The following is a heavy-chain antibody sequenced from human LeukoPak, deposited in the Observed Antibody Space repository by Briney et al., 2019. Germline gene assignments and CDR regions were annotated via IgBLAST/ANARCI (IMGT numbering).Heavy chain of an antibody. CDR1: GFTFSSYA. J-gene: IGHJ6*03. D-gene: IGHD6-6*01. Sequence: QTGGSLRLSCAASGFTFSSYAMHWVRQAPGKGLEWVAVISYDGSNKYYADSVKGRFTISRDNSKNTLYLQMNSLRAEDTAVFYCGRGGSSSEWYYYMDVWGKGTTVTVSS. CDR2: ISYDGSNK. CDR3: GRGGSSSEWYYYMDV. V-gene: IGHV3-30-3*01.